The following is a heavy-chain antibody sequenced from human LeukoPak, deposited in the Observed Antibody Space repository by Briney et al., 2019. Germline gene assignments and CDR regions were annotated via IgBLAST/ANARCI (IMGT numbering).Heavy chain of an antibody. Sequence: GGSLRLSCAASGLTVSSNYMSWVRQAPGKGLEWVSVIYSGGSTYYADSVKGRFTISRDNSKNTLYLQMNSLRAEDTAVYYCARVSGWLLSYYMDVWGKGTTVTVSS. CDR1: GLTVSSNY. V-gene: IGHV3-66*02. CDR3: ARVSGWLLSYYMDV. J-gene: IGHJ6*03. CDR2: IYSGGST. D-gene: IGHD2/OR15-2a*01.